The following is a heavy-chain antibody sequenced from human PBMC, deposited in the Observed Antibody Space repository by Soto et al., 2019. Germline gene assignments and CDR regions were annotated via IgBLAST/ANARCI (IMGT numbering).Heavy chain of an antibody. CDR2: ISAYNGNT. J-gene: IGHJ4*02. D-gene: IGHD5-18*01. CDR3: AKAVGYSSAVDY. CDR1: GYTFTSYG. Sequence: QVQLVQSGAEVKKPGASVKVSCKASGYTFTSYGINWVRQAPGQGLEWMGWISAYNGNTNYAQKLQGRVTMTTDTSTSTAYMNLRSLTSDDTAVYFGAKAVGYSSAVDYWGQGTLVTVSS. V-gene: IGHV1-18*01.